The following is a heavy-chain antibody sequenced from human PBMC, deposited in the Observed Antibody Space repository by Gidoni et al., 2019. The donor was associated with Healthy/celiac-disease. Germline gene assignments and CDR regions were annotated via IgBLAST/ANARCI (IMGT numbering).Heavy chain of an antibody. Sequence: EMQLVEPGGGLVQPWVALRLSDTADGFTLRSPWMSWVRQAPGRGPELWVNRKQDGSAKYYVAAVNGRFTISSDNAKNSLYLQMNSLRAEDTAVYYCARYAEYSSSWYSVNAFDIWGQGTMVTVSS. V-gene: IGHV3-7*01. CDR2: RKQDGSAK. J-gene: IGHJ3*02. CDR1: GFTLRSPW. D-gene: IGHD6-13*01. CDR3: ARYAEYSSSWYSVNAFDI.